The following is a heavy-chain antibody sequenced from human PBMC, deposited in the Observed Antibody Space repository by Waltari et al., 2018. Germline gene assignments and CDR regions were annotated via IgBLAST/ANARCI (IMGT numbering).Heavy chain of an antibody. J-gene: IGHJ5*02. CDR2: IYPGDSDT. CDR3: ARLADIVVVPAAPFDP. D-gene: IGHD2-2*01. Sequence: EVQLVQSGAEVKKPGESLKISCKGSGYSFTSYWIGWVRPIPGKGLEWMGIIYPGDSDTRYSPSFQGQVTISADKSISTAYLQWSSLKASDTAMYYCARLADIVVVPAAPFDPWGQGTLVTVSS. CDR1: GYSFTSYW. V-gene: IGHV5-51*01.